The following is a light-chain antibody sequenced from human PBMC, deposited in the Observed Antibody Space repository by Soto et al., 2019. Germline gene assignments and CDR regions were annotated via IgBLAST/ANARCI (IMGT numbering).Light chain of an antibody. V-gene: IGLV1-51*01. CDR3: GTWDSSLSAGV. CDR1: SSNIGNNY. J-gene: IGLJ2*01. Sequence: QSVLTQPPSLSAAPGQKVTISCSGSSSNIGNNYVSWYQQFPGTAPKLLIYEDNKRPSGIPDRFSGSKSGTSATLGITGLQTGDEADYYCGTWDSSLSAGVFGAGTQLTVL. CDR2: EDN.